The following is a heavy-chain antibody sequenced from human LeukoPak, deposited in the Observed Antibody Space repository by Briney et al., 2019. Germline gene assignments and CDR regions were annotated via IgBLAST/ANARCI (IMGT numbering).Heavy chain of an antibody. D-gene: IGHD3-10*01. J-gene: IGHJ4*02. Sequence: GGSLRLSCAASGFTFSSYSMNWVRQAPGKGLEWVSSISSSSSYIYYADSVKGRFTISRDNAKNSLYLQMNSLRAEDTDVYYCAVPPVRGEGYWGQGTLVTVSS. V-gene: IGHV3-21*01. CDR3: AVPPVRGEGY. CDR1: GFTFSSYS. CDR2: ISSSSSYI.